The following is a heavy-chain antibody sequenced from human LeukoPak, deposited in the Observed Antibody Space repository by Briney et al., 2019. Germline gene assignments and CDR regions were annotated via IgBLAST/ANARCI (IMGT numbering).Heavy chain of an antibody. J-gene: IGHJ3*02. V-gene: IGHV4-38-2*01. CDR2: ISHSGST. CDR1: GYSISSGYY. Sequence: SETLSLTCAVSGYSISSGYYWGWIRQPPGKGPEWIGKISHSGSTNYNPSLKSRVTISVDTSTNQFSLNLSSVTAADTAVYYCARSANAFDIWGQGTMVTVSS. CDR3: ARSANAFDI.